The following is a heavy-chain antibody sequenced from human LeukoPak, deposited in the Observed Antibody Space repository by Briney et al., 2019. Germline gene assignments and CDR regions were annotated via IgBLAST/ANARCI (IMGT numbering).Heavy chain of an antibody. J-gene: IGHJ5*02. V-gene: IGHV1-2*06. CDR2: FNPGSGDT. CDR3: ARGTSSGNSNWFDA. Sequence: GASVKVSCKASGYTFTGYYIHWVRQAPGQGLEWMGRFNPGSGDTKYAQKFQDRVTMTRDTSISTAYMDLSRPTSDDTAVYYCARGTSSGNSNWFDAWGQGTLVTVSS. D-gene: IGHD4-23*01. CDR1: GYTFTGYY.